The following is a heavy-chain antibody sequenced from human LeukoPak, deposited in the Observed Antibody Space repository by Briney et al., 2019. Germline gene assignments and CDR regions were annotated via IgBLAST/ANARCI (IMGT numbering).Heavy chain of an antibody. CDR1: GDSISSRNS. CDR2: IYHSGSS. V-gene: IGHV4-4*02. D-gene: IGHD3-16*02. Sequence: SETLSLTCAVSGDSISSRNSWSWVRQPPGKGLEWVGDIYHSGSSNYNPSLKSRVTISVDKSTNQVSLRVNSVTAADSAVYYCARVVDFYFYIDVWSKGTTVTVSS. J-gene: IGHJ6*03. CDR3: ARVVDFYFYIDV.